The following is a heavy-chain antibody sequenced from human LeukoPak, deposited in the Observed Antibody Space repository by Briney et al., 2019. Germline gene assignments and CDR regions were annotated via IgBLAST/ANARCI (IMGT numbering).Heavy chain of an antibody. D-gene: IGHD3-22*01. V-gene: IGHV4-38-2*02. CDR1: GYSISSGYY. CDR2: IYHSGST. CDR3: ARDPDYYDSSGYYQGAFDI. Sequence: PSETLSLTCAVSGYSISSGYYWGWIRQPPGKGLEWIGSIYHSGSTYYNPSLKSRVTISVDTSKNQFSLKLISVTAADTAVYYCARDPDYYDSSGYYQGAFDIWGQGTMVTVSS. J-gene: IGHJ3*02.